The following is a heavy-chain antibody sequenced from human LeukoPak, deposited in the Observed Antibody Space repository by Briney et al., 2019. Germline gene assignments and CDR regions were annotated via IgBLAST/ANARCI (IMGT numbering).Heavy chain of an antibody. CDR2: ISSSSSYI. Sequence: PGGSLRLSCAASGFTFSSYSMNWVRQAPGKGLEWVSSISSSSSYIYYADSVKGRFTISRDNAKNSLYLQMNSLRAEDTAVYYCARYTATYETNFDYWGQGTLVTVSS. CDR1: GFTFSSYS. CDR3: ARYTATYETNFDY. V-gene: IGHV3-21*01. J-gene: IGHJ4*02. D-gene: IGHD5-24*01.